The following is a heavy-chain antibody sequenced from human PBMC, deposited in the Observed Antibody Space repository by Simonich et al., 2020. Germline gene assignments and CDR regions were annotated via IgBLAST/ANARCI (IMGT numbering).Heavy chain of an antibody. CDR3: ARDPVVPAAIRNAFDI. Sequence: QVQLVQSGAELKKPGASVKVSCKASGYTFPGYYRHWVRQAPGQGLEWMGWNNLNSGDKNYAQQFQGRVTMTRDTSISTAYMELSRLRSDDTAVYYCARDPVVPAAIRNAFDIWGQGTMVTVSS. D-gene: IGHD2-2*01. J-gene: IGHJ3*02. V-gene: IGHV1-2*02. CDR2: NNLNSGDK. CDR1: GYTFPGYY.